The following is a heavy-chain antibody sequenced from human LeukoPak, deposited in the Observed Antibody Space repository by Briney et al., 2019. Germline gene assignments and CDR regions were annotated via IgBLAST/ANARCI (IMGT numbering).Heavy chain of an antibody. CDR1: GDSVSSNSAA. J-gene: IGHJ4*02. CDR2: TYYRSKWYN. D-gene: IGHD5-12*01. Sequence: SQTLSLTCAISGDSVSSNSAAWNWIRQSPSRGLEWLGRTYYRSKWYNDYAVSVKSRITINPDTSKNQFSLQLNSVTPEDTAVYYCARTIGPDIVATSLWIRRIREGDYYFDYWGQGTLVTVSS. V-gene: IGHV6-1*01. CDR3: ARTIGPDIVATSLWIRRIREGDYYFDY.